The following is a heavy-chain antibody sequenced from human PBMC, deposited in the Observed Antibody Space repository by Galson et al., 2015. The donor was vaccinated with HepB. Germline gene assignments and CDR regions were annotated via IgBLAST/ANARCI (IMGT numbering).Heavy chain of an antibody. J-gene: IGHJ6*02. Sequence: SLRLSCAASGFRFNSYAMTWVRQAPGKGLEWVSGVIGSGDRTYYADFVKDRFTISRDNSKNNLFLQVNSLRVEDTAVYYCAKGAYLSSAYLYGMDLWGHGTTVIVSS. D-gene: IGHD6-6*01. CDR1: GFRFNSYA. V-gene: IGHV3-23*01. CDR3: AKGAYLSSAYLYGMDL. CDR2: VIGSGDRT.